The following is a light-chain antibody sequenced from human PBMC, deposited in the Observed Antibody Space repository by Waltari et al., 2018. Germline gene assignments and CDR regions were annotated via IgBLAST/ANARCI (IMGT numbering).Light chain of an antibody. Sequence: EIVMTQSPATLSVSPGERATVSGRASKSFNGNLAWYQHKQGQAPRLLIYAASTRATGTPGRFSGGGSGTEFTLTISRLQSEDFAIYYCQQYTEWPYTFGQGTKLEIK. CDR3: QQYTEWPYT. J-gene: IGKJ2*01. CDR1: KSFNGN. V-gene: IGKV3-15*01. CDR2: AAS.